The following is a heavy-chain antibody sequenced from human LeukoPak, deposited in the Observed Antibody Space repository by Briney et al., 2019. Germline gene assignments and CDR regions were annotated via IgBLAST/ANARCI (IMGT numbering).Heavy chain of an antibody. CDR3: ARAVYCYDSSGYPRYYFDY. V-gene: IGHV3-74*01. CDR1: GFTFSSYW. D-gene: IGHD3-22*01. CDR2: IKSDGSST. Sequence: GGSLRLSCAASGFTFSSYWMYWVRQAPGKGLVWVSRIKSDGSSTIYADSVKGRFTISRDNAKNTLYLEMNSLRAEDTAVYYCARAVYCYDSSGYPRYYFDYWGQGTLVTVSP. J-gene: IGHJ4*02.